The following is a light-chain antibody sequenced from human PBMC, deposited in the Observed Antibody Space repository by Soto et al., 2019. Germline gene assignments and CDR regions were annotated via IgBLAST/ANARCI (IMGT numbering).Light chain of an antibody. CDR2: EVS. Sequence: QSALTQPASVSGSPGQSIAISCTRTTSDVGAYNYVSWYQRHPGKAPKLMIHEVSTRPSGVSNRFSGSKSGNTASLTISGLQAEDEADYYCSSYTTSATLLFGGGTKLTVL. CDR1: TSDVGAYNY. V-gene: IGLV2-14*01. CDR3: SSYTTSATLL. J-gene: IGLJ2*01.